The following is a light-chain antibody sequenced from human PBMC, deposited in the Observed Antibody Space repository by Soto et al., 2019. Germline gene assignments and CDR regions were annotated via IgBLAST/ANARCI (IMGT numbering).Light chain of an antibody. V-gene: IGKV3-15*01. CDR1: QSVSSN. CDR2: GAS. CDR3: QQYNNWPPYT. J-gene: IGKJ2*01. Sequence: EIVMTQSPATLSVSPGERATLACRASQSVSSNLAWYQQKPGQAPRLLIYGASTRATGIPVRFSGSVSGTEFTLTISRLQSEDFAVYYCQQYNNWPPYTFGQGTKLEIK.